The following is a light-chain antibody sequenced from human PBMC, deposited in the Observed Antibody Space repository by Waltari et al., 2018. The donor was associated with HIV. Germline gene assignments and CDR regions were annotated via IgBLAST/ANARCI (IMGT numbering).Light chain of an antibody. CDR2: DVS. CDR1: RSDIGGYDH. Sequence: QSALTQPASVSGSPGQSITISSTGTRSDIGGYDHVCWYQQHPGRAPKLKIYDVSNRPSGVSDRFSGSKSGNTASLTISGLQTEDEADYYCSSFTSGTTWVFGGGTKVTVL. V-gene: IGLV2-14*03. J-gene: IGLJ3*02. CDR3: SSFTSGTTWV.